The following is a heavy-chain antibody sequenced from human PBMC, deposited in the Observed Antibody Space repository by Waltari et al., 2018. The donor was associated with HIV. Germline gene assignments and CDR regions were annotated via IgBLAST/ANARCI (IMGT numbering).Heavy chain of an antibody. CDR2: IYYSGST. V-gene: IGHV4-39*01. J-gene: IGHJ4*02. D-gene: IGHD4-4*01. CDR3: ASDMTTVIDY. CDR1: GGSISSSSHY. Sequence: QLQLQESGPGLVKPSETLSLTCTVSGGSISSSSHYWGWIRQPPGKGLEWIGSIYYSGSTYYNPSLKSRVTISVDTSKNQFSLKLSSVTAADTAVYYCASDMTTVIDYWGQGTLVTVSS.